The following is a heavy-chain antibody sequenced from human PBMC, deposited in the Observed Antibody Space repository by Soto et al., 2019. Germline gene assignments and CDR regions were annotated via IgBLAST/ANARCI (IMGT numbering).Heavy chain of an antibody. J-gene: IGHJ4*02. V-gene: IGHV3-23*01. CDR1: GFTFRSYG. D-gene: IGHD1-7*01. CDR2: ISQSAGGST. Sequence: HPGGSLRLSCAASGFTFRSYGMTWVRQAPGKGLEWVSAISQSAGGSTYYADSVKGRFTISRDDSKNTLYLQMDSLRPEDTAQYYCAGWNYDYWGQGTQVTVSS. CDR3: AGWNYDY.